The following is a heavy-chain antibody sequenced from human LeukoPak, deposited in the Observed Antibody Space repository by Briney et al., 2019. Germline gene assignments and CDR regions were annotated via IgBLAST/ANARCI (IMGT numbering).Heavy chain of an antibody. Sequence: GGSLRLSSSASGFTFNNIWMNWVRQAPGKGLEWLSCISGGSSSIYYADSVQGRFTISRDNAKNFLYLQMNSLRAEDTAVYYCTSRYMVSLPWRQGTLVTVSS. CDR3: TSRYMVSLP. V-gene: IGHV3-21*01. CDR1: GFTFNNIW. D-gene: IGHD3-10*01. CDR2: ISGGSSSI. J-gene: IGHJ5*02.